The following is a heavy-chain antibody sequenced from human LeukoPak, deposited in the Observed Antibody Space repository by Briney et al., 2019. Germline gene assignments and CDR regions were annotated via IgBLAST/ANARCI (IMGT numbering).Heavy chain of an antibody. V-gene: IGHV1-3*01. CDR2: INAGNGNT. CDR3: ARGPRPIVVVPPDY. CDR1: GGTFSSYA. Sequence: ASVKVSCKASGGTFSSYAISWVRQAPGQRLEWMGWINAGNGNTKYSQKFQGRVTITRDTSASTAYMELSSLRSEDTAVYYCARGPRPIVVVPPDYWGQGTLVTVSS. D-gene: IGHD3-22*01. J-gene: IGHJ4*02.